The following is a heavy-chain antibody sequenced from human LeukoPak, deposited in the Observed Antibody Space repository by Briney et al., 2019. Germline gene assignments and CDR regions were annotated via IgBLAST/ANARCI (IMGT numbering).Heavy chain of an antibody. J-gene: IGHJ6*02. Sequence: ASVTVSCKASGYTFTGYYMHWVRQAPGQRLEWMGWIDPNSGGTNYAQKFQGRVTMTRDTSISTAYMELSRLRSDDTAVYYCAREGAGIVVVPAATPYYYYYGMDVWGQGTTVTVSS. D-gene: IGHD2-2*01. CDR1: GYTFTGYY. CDR3: AREGAGIVVVPAATPYYYYYGMDV. V-gene: IGHV1-2*02. CDR2: IDPNSGGT.